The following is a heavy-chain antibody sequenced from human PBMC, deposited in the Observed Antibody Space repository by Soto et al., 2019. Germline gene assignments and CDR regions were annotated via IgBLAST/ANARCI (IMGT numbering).Heavy chain of an antibody. CDR2: IDPSGSYT. J-gene: IGHJ6*02. CDR1: GYSFTSYW. V-gene: IGHV5-10-1*01. CDR3: ARSVSSSWYYYYGMDV. Sequence: GESLKISCKGSGYSFTSYWISWVRQMPGKGLEWMGRIDPSGSYTNYSPSFQGHVTISADKSISTAYLQWSSLKASDTAMYYCARSVSSSWYYYYGMDVWGQGTTVTVSS. D-gene: IGHD6-13*01.